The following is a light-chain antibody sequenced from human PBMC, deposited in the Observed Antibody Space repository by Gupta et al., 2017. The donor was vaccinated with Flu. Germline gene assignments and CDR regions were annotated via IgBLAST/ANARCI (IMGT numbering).Light chain of an antibody. J-gene: IGKJ4*01. CDR2: AAS. CDR3: QQDYNYTRT. CDR1: QGIRND. Sequence: AIQMTQSPSSLSASVGDRVTITCRASQGIRNDLGWYQQKPGKAPKLLIYAASSLQSGVPSRFSGSGSGTDFTLTISSLQPEDFATYYCQQDYNYTRTFGGGTNVEIK. V-gene: IGKV1-6*01.